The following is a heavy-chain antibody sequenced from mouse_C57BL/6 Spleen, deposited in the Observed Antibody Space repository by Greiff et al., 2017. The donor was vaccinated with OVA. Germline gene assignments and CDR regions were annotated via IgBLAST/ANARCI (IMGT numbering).Heavy chain of an antibody. CDR1: GYTFTDYY. CDR3: ARRGGSSYVGYFDV. Sequence: VQLQQSGPVLVKPGASVKMSCKASGYTFTDYYMNWVKQSHGKSLEWIGVINPYNGGTSYTQKFKGKATLTVDKSSSTAYMEHNSLTSEDSAVYYCARRGGSSYVGYFDVWGTGTTVTVSS. J-gene: IGHJ1*03. D-gene: IGHD1-1*01. CDR2: INPYNGGT. V-gene: IGHV1-19*01.